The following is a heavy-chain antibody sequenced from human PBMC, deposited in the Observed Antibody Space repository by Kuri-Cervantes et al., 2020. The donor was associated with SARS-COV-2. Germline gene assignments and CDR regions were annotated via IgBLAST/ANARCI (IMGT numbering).Heavy chain of an antibody. J-gene: IGHJ5*02. CDR3: ARRGSDVVVPAAGNWFDP. CDR2: INHSGST. D-gene: IGHD2-2*01. V-gene: IGHV4-34*01. CDR1: GGSFSGYY. Sequence: SETLSLTCAVYGGSFSGYYWSWIRQPPGKGLEWIGEINHSGSTYYNPSLKSRVTISVDTSKNQFSLKLSSVTAADKAVYYCARRGSDVVVPAAGNWFDPWGQGTLVTVSS.